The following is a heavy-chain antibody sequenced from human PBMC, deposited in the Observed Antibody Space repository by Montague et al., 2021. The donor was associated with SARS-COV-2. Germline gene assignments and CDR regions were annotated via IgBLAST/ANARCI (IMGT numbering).Heavy chain of an antibody. Sequence: CAISGDSVSSHSAASNWIRQSPSRGLEWLGRTYYRSKWYNDYAVSVKSRITINPDTSKNQFSLQLNSVTPEDTAVYYCARDTRIQLWFDRDYYYGMDVWGQGTTVNVSS. CDR3: ARDTRIQLWFDRDYYYGMDV. J-gene: IGHJ6*02. D-gene: IGHD5-18*01. V-gene: IGHV6-1*01. CDR1: GDSVSSHSAA. CDR2: TYYRSKWYN.